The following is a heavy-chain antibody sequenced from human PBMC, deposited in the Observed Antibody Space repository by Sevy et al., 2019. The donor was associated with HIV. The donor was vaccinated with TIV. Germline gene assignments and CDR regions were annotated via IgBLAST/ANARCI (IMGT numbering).Heavy chain of an antibody. D-gene: IGHD6-19*01. CDR3: ARNGGIAVAGDFDY. CDR1: GFTFSSYA. V-gene: IGHV3-30-3*01. J-gene: IGHJ4*02. Sequence: GGSLRLSCAASGFTFSSYAMHWARQAPGKGLEWVAVISYDGSNKYYADSVKGRFTISRDNSKNTLYLQMNSLRAEDTAVYYCARNGGIAVAGDFDYWGQGTLVTVSS. CDR2: ISYDGSNK.